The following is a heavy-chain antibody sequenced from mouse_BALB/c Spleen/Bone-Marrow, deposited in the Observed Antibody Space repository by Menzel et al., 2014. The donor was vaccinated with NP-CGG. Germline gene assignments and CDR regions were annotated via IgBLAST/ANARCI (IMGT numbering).Heavy chain of an antibody. CDR3: AREGLPTVVDYFDY. CDR2: ISYSGST. CDR1: GYSITCDYA. D-gene: IGHD1-1*01. J-gene: IGHJ2*01. Sequence: VQLQQSGPGLVKPSQSLSLPCTVTGYSITCDYAWNWIRQFPGNKLEWMGYISYSGSTSYNPSLKSRISITRDTSKNQFFLQLNSVTTEDTATYYCAREGLPTVVDYFDYWGQGTTLTVSS. V-gene: IGHV3-2*02.